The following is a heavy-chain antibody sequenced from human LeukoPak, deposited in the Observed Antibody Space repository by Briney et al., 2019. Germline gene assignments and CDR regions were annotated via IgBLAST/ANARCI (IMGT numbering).Heavy chain of an antibody. CDR2: ISAFNGNT. J-gene: IGHJ3*02. Sequence: ASVKVSCKASGYTFTSYGISWVRQAPGQGLEWMGWISAFNGNTNYARKLQGRVTMTTDTSTSTAYMELRSLRSDDTAVYSCARDLYYDSSGTHAFDIWGQGAMVTVSS. D-gene: IGHD3-22*01. CDR3: ARDLYYDSSGTHAFDI. V-gene: IGHV1-18*01. CDR1: GYTFTSYG.